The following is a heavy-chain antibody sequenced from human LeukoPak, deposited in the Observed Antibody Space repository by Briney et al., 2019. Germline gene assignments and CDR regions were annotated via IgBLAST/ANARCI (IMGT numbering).Heavy chain of an antibody. CDR3: ARAVSYGDADY. Sequence: PSETLSLTCTVSGGSISSGDYYWSWIRQPPGKGLEWIGYIYYSGRTYYNPSLKSRVTISVDTSKNQFSLKLSSVTAADTAVYYCARAVSYGDADYWGQGTLVTVSS. CDR2: IYYSGRT. V-gene: IGHV4-30-4*01. J-gene: IGHJ4*02. D-gene: IGHD4-17*01. CDR1: GGSISSGDYY.